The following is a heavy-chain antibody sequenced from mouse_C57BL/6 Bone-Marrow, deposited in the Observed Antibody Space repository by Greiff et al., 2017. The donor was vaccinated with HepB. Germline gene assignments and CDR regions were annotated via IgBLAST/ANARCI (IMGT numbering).Heavy chain of an antibody. J-gene: IGHJ4*01. V-gene: IGHV1-55*01. CDR3: AHGDGNSYYYAMDY. CDR2: IYPGSGST. D-gene: IGHD2-1*01. CDR1: GYTFTSYW. Sequence: QVQLQQSGAELVKPGASVKMSCKASGYTFTSYWITWVKQRPGQGLEWIGDIYPGSGSTNYNEKFKSKATLTVDTSSSTAYMQLSSLTSEDSAVYYCAHGDGNSYYYAMDYWGQGTSVTVSS.